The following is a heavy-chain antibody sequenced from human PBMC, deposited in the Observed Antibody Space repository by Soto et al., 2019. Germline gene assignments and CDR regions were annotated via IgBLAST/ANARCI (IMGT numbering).Heavy chain of an antibody. V-gene: IGHV1-8*02. J-gene: IGHJ5*01. CDR3: TRAYGAETFDF. D-gene: IGHD3-10*01. Sequence: SVKVSCKASGYTFNNYDIHWVRQAPGHGLEWMGWMNPNSGNTGYAQNFRGRVTMTQNTAIGTAYMELSSLRSDDTATYYCTRAYGAETFDFWGQGTRVTVSS. CDR2: MNPNSGNT. CDR1: GYTFNNYD.